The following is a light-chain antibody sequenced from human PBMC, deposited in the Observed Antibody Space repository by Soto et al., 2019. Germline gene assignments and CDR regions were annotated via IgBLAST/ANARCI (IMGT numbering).Light chain of an antibody. J-gene: IGKJ5*01. CDR3: QQRHMWRSK. Sequence: EVVLTQSPVTLSLSPGERATLSCRASPSFRGLLAWYQQKTGQAHRLLIYDAYTRATGIPPRFSGSGSGTDFTLTISRLEPEDCEVYYCQQRHMWRSKFGQGTRLEIK. CDR2: DAY. CDR1: PSFRGL. V-gene: IGKV3-11*01.